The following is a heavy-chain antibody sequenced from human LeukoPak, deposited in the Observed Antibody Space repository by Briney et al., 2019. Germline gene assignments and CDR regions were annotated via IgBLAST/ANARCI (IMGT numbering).Heavy chain of an antibody. CDR3: ARVELGGSLEY. V-gene: IGHV4-30-4*01. CDR1: GGSISSGDYY. D-gene: IGHD1-26*01. Sequence: SETLSLTCTVSGGSISSGDYYWSWIRQPPGKGLEWIGYIYYSGSTYYNPSLKSRVTISVDTSKNQFSLRLSSVTAADTAVYYCARVELGGSLEYWGQGTLVTVSS. J-gene: IGHJ4*02. CDR2: IYYSGST.